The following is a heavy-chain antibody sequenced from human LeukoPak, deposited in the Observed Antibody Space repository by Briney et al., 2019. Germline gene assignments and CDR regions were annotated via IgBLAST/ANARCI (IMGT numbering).Heavy chain of an antibody. Sequence: GGSLRLSCAASGFPFSSYAMHWVRQAPGKGLEWVAFIRYDGSNKYYADSVKGRFTISRDNSKNTLHLQMNSLRAEDTAVYYCAKFSGTIETIDYWGQGTLVTVSS. J-gene: IGHJ4*02. CDR2: IRYDGSNK. CDR3: AKFSGTIETIDY. D-gene: IGHD1-1*01. V-gene: IGHV3-30*02. CDR1: GFPFSSYA.